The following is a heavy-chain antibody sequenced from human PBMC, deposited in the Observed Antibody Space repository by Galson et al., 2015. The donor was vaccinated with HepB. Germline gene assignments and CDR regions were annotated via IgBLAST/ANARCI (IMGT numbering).Heavy chain of an antibody. V-gene: IGHV1-18*04. CDR1: GYTFTSYG. Sequence: SVKVSCKASGYTFTSYGISWVRQAPGQGLEWMGWISAYNGNTNYAQKLQGRVTMTTDTSTSTAYMELRSLRSDDTAVYYCARKARGYCSSTSCYHYYGMDVWGQGTTVTVSS. CDR3: ARKARGYCSSTSCYHYYGMDV. D-gene: IGHD2-2*01. J-gene: IGHJ6*02. CDR2: ISAYNGNT.